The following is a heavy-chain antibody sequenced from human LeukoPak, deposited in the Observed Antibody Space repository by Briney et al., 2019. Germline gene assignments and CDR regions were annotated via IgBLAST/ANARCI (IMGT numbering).Heavy chain of an antibody. CDR2: ISYDGSHK. D-gene: IGHD6-19*01. V-gene: IGHV3-30*04. Sequence: GGSLRLSCAASGFIFSDYSMHWVRQAPGKGLEWVAVISYDGSHKYYADSVKGRFTISTDNSKTTLHLQMNSLRADDTAVYYCARVRRSGWYYFDYWGQGTLVTVSP. CDR3: ARVRRSGWYYFDY. CDR1: GFIFSDYS. J-gene: IGHJ4*02.